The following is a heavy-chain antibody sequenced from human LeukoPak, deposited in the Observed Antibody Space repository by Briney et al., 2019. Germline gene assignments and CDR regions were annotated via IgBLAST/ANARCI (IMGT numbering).Heavy chain of an antibody. CDR1: GFTFSRHS. CDR3: AKAPYGGNSLYYYYYYYMDV. V-gene: IGHV3-23*01. D-gene: IGHD4-23*01. J-gene: IGHJ6*03. Sequence: PGGSLRLSCAASGFTFSRHSMSWVRQAPGKGLEWVSAISGSGGSTYYADSVKGRFTISRDNSKNTLYLQMNSLRVEDTAVYYCAKAPYGGNSLYYYYYYYMDVWGKGTTVTVSS. CDR2: ISGSGGST.